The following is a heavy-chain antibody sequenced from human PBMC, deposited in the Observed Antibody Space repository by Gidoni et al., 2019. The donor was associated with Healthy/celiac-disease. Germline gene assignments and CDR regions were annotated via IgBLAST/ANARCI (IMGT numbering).Heavy chain of an antibody. CDR1: GDHFSSYT. CDR2: SIPILGIA. Sequence: QVQLVQSGAEVTKTGSSVKVSCQASGDHFSSYTISWVRQAPGQGREWMGRSIPILGIANYAQKFQGRVTITADKSTSTAYMELSSLRSEDTAVYYCALRYCSVCSCYPNWFDPWGQGTLVTVSS. D-gene: IGHD2-15*01. V-gene: IGHV1-69*02. CDR3: ALRYCSVCSCYPNWFDP. J-gene: IGHJ5*02.